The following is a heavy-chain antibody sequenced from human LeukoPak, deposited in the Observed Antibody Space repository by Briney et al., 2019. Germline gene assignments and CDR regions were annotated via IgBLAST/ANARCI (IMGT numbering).Heavy chain of an antibody. Sequence: PSETLSLTCAVYGGSFSGYYWSWIRQPPGKGLEWIGEINHSGSTNYNPSLKSRVTISVDTSKNQFSLKLNSVTAADTAVYYCARGRPPSGYDFSYWGQGTLVTVSS. CDR1: GGSFSGYY. CDR3: ARGRPPSGYDFSY. D-gene: IGHD5-12*01. J-gene: IGHJ4*02. V-gene: IGHV4-34*01. CDR2: INHSGST.